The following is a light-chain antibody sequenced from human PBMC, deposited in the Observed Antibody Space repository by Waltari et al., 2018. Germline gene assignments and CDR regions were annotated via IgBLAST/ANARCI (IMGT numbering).Light chain of an antibody. V-gene: IGLV4-69*01. CDR1: SEHSAYA. Sequence: QLAVTQSPSASASLGASVKLTCTLSSEHSAYAIAWHQHQPEKGPRFLMKIDGCGGHTQGDGIPDRFSGFSSGAERYLTISSLQYEDEAAYYCQTWDPDTVVFGGGTKLTV. CDR2: IDGCGGH. CDR3: QTWDPDTVV. J-gene: IGLJ2*01.